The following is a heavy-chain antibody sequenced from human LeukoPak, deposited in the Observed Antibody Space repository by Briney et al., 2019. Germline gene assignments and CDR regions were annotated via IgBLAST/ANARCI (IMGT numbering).Heavy chain of an antibody. D-gene: IGHD2-15*01. CDR2: IYYSGST. CDR3: ARRCSGGSCYPGSFDY. V-gene: IGHV4-39*01. Sequence: PSETLSLTCAVYGGSFSGYYWGWIRQPPGKVLEWIGSIYYSGSTYYNPSLKSRVTISVDTSKNQFSLRLSSVTAADTAVYYCARRCSGGSCYPGSFDYWGQGTLVTVSS. CDR1: GGSFSGYY. J-gene: IGHJ4*02.